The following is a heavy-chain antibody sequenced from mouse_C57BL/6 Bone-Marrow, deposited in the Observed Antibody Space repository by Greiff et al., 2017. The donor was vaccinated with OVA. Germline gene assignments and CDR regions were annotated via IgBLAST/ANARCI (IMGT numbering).Heavy chain of an antibody. J-gene: IGHJ1*03. CDR1: GYTFTSYW. CDR2: IYPGNSDT. D-gene: IGHD1-1*01. V-gene: IGHV1-5*01. Sequence: VQLQQSGTVLARPGASVKMSCKTSGYTFTSYWMHWVKQRPGQGLEWIGAIYPGNSDTSYNQKFKGKAKLTAVTSASTAYMELSSLTNEDSAVYYCTHYYGSSFYWYFDVWGTGTTVTVSS. CDR3: THYYGSSFYWYFDV.